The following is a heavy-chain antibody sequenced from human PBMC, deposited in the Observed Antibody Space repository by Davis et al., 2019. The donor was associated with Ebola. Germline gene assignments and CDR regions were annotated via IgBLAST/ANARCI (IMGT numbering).Heavy chain of an antibody. Sequence: GGSLRLSCVASEITFRTSAMSWVRQAPGKGLEWVSSISYSGRNTYYADSVEGRFTISRDNTENTLYLQMNSLRVEDAAVYYCAKGLLVALYVMAVWGQGTTVTVSS. V-gene: IGHV3-23*01. D-gene: IGHD2-21*01. CDR1: EITFRTSA. CDR2: ISYSGRNT. J-gene: IGHJ6*02. CDR3: AKGLLVALYVMAV.